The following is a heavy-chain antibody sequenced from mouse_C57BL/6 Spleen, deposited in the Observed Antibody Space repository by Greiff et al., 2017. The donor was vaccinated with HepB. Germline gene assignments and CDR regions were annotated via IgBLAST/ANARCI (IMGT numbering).Heavy chain of an antibody. CDR3: ARRGTTVVGYYAMDY. Sequence: QLQESGGGLVKPGGSLKLSCAASGFTFSDYGIHWVRQAPEKGLEWVAYISSGSSTIYYADTVKGRFTISRDNAKNTLFLQMTSLRSEDTAMYYCARRGTTVVGYYAMDYWGQGTSVTVSS. CDR1: GFTFSDYG. D-gene: IGHD1-1*01. V-gene: IGHV5-17*01. CDR2: ISSGSSTI. J-gene: IGHJ4*01.